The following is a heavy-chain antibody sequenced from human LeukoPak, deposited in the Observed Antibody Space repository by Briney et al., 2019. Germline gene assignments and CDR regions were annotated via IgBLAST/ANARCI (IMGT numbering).Heavy chain of an antibody. V-gene: IGHV1-18*01. CDR2: ISAYNGNT. J-gene: IGHJ4*02. Sequence: ASVKVSCKASGYTFTSYGISWVRQAPGQGLEWMGWISAYNGNTNYAQKLQGRVTMTTDTSTSTAYMELRSLRSDDTAVYYCARDRDSYGYYDSSGYYYGPFDYWGQGTLVTVSS. CDR1: GYTFTSYG. D-gene: IGHD3-22*01. CDR3: ARDRDSYGYYDSSGYYYGPFDY.